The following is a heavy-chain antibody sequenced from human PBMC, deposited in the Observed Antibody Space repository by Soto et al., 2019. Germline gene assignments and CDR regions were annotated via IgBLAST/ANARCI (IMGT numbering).Heavy chain of an antibody. CDR2: ISYSGTT. CDR1: RNTLSRNDNY. CDR3: ARGRGYSYGLDP. D-gene: IGHD5-18*01. Sequence: SDPLYPTCTVSRNTLSRNDNYWSWIRQTQEEALEWIGFISYSGTTSYSPSLKSRVAISLDTSKNQFSLSLSSVTAADTAVYYCARGRGYSYGLDPWGQGTLVTVSS. V-gene: IGHV4-30-4*02. J-gene: IGHJ5*02.